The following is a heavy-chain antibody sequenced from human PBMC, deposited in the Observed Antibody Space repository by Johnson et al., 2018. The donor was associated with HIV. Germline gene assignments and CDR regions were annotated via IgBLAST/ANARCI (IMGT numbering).Heavy chain of an antibody. Sequence: QVQLVESGGGVVQPGRSLRLSCAASGFTFSSYGMHWVRQAPGTGLEWVALISYNGTNKYYADSVKGSFTISRDNSKNTLYLQMNSLRAEDTAVYYCARVIYNFWSGPDAFDIWGQGIMVTVSS. D-gene: IGHD3-3*01. CDR3: ARVIYNFWSGPDAFDI. J-gene: IGHJ3*02. CDR2: ISYNGTNK. V-gene: IGHV3-30*03. CDR1: GFTFSSYG.